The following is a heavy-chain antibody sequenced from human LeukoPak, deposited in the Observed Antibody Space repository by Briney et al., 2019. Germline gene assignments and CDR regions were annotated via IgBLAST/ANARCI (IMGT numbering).Heavy chain of an antibody. CDR2: ISSSGSTI. Sequence: PGGSLRLSCAASGFTFSNYEMNWVRQAPGKGLEWVSYISSSGSTIYYADSVKGRFTISRDNAKNSLYLQMNSLRAEDTAVYYCARGSHSSGYYYYFDYWGQGTLVTVSS. CDR3: ARGSHSSGYYYYFDY. J-gene: IGHJ4*02. CDR1: GFTFSNYE. V-gene: IGHV3-48*03. D-gene: IGHD3-22*01.